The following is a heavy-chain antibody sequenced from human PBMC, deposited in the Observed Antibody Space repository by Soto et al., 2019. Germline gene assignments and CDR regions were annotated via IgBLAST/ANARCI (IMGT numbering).Heavy chain of an antibody. Sequence: QITLKESGPTLVKPTQTLTLTCTFSGFSLSTSGVGVGWIRQPPGKALEWLALIYWNDDKRYSPSLKSRLTITKDPSKNQVVLTMTNMDPVDTATYYCAHSGCSGGSCYSVWFDPWGQGTLVTVSS. D-gene: IGHD2-15*01. J-gene: IGHJ5*02. V-gene: IGHV2-5*01. CDR1: GFSLSTSGVG. CDR3: AHSGCSGGSCYSVWFDP. CDR2: IYWNDDK.